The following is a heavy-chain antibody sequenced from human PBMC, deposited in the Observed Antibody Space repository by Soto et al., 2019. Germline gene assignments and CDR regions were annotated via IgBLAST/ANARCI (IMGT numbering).Heavy chain of an antibody. Sequence: EVQLLESGGGSVQPGGSLRLSCAASGFTFSSYAMHWVRRPPGKGLEWVSSISGSGGTAYYADSVKGRFSISRDSLVNTLYLQMNSLRAEDTAVYYCAKGRGQNWNFALWGQGTLVTVSP. CDR1: GFTFSSYA. J-gene: IGHJ4*02. V-gene: IGHV3-23*01. CDR2: ISGSGGTA. CDR3: AKGRGQNWNFAL. D-gene: IGHD1-7*01.